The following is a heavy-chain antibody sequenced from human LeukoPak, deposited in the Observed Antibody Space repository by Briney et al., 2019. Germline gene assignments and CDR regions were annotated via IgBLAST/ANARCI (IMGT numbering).Heavy chain of an antibody. D-gene: IGHD6-19*01. Sequence: GGPLRLSCAASGFTFSSYAMHWVRQAPGKGLEWVAVISYDGSNKYYADSVKGRFTISRDNSKNTLYLQMNSLRAEDTAVYYCAGGWYWFDPWGQGTLVTVSS. V-gene: IGHV3-30-3*01. CDR3: AGGWYWFDP. CDR1: GFTFSSYA. J-gene: IGHJ5*02. CDR2: ISYDGSNK.